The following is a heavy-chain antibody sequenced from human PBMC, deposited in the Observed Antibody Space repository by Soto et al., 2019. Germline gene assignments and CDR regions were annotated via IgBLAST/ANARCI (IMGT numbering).Heavy chain of an antibody. CDR3: ARAGHSSTSEGANWFDP. Sequence: QVQLQESGPGLVKPSQTLSLTCTVSGGSISSGGYYWSWIRQHPGKGLEWIGYIYYSGSTYFNPSLNSRLTISVDTSKNQCTLQLSSGTAADTAVYYCARAGHSSTSEGANWFDPWGQGTLVTVSS. J-gene: IGHJ5*02. V-gene: IGHV4-31*03. D-gene: IGHD6-6*01. CDR1: GGSISSGGYY. CDR2: IYYSGST.